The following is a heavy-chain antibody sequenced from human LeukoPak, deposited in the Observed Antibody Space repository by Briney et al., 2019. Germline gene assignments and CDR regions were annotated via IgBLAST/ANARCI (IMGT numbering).Heavy chain of an antibody. CDR1: GFYFSNAW. V-gene: IGHV3-30*18. D-gene: IGHD5-12*01. CDR2: ISYDGTNK. CDR3: AKDQNVHLVATALDY. Sequence: PGGSLRLSCVAPGFYFSNAWMSWVRQAPGKGLEWVAVISYDGTNKYQTDSVKGRFTISRDNSRNTLYLQMNSLRPEDTAVYYCAKDQNVHLVATALDYWGQGTLVTVSS. J-gene: IGHJ4*02.